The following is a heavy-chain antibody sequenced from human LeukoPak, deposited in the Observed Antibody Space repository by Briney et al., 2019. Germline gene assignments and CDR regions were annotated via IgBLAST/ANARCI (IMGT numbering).Heavy chain of an antibody. J-gene: IGHJ4*02. CDR2: IIPIFGTA. D-gene: IGHD5-12*01. V-gene: IGHV1-69*05. Sequence: ASVKVSCKASGGTFSSYAISWVRQAPGQGLEWMGRIIPIFGTANYAQKFQGRVTITTDESTSTAYMELSSLRSEDTAVYDCARDRGFYMVDYWGQGTLVTVSS. CDR1: GGTFSSYA. CDR3: ARDRGFYMVDY.